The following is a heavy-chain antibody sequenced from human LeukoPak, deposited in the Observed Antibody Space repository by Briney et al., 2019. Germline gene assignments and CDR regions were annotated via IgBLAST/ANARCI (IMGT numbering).Heavy chain of an antibody. Sequence: SETLSLTCTVSGGSISSSSYYWGWIRQPPGKGLEWIGSIYYSGSTYYNPSLKSRVTISVDTSKNQFSLKLSSVTAADTAVYYCARDRTQWLVRSDAFDIWGQGTMVTVSS. V-gene: IGHV4-39*07. CDR2: IYYSGST. CDR3: ARDRTQWLVRSDAFDI. D-gene: IGHD6-19*01. CDR1: GGSISSSSYY. J-gene: IGHJ3*02.